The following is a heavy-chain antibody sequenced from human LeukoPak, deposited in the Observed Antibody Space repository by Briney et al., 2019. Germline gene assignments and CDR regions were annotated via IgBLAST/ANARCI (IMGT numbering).Heavy chain of an antibody. V-gene: IGHV3-23*01. D-gene: IGHD6-13*01. CDR3: VRRSAAGTRGALDV. CDR1: GFPFSSYA. CDR2: ISGSGGSA. J-gene: IGHJ6*02. Sequence: GSLRLSCAASGFPFSSYAMSWVRQAPGQGLEWVSAISGSGGSAYYADSVKGRFTISRDNSKNTLYLQMNSLRGEDTAVYYCVRRSAAGTRGALDVWGQGTTVTVSS.